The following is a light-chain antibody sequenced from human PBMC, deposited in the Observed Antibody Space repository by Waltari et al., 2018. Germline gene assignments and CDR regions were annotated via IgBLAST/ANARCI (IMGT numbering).Light chain of an antibody. CDR3: TSYTSSHSLV. CDR1: SRYVGTYTW. J-gene: IGLJ1*01. Sequence: QSALTPPASVSGSPGQSIPISCPGTSRYVGTYTWLSWYQQHPGKAPKVVIFDVSYRPSGVSNRFSGSKSGNTASLTISGLQAEDEADYYCTSYTSSHSLVFGTGTKVTVL. V-gene: IGLV2-14*03. CDR2: DVS.